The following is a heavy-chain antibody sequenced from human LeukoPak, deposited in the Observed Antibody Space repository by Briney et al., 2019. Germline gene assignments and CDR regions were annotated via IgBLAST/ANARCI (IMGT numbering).Heavy chain of an antibody. CDR3: ARQAHLDYFDY. CDR2: IYHSGST. V-gene: IGHV4-38-2*01. CDR1: GYSISSGYY. J-gene: IGHJ4*02. Sequence: SETLSLTCAVSGYSISSGYYWGWIRQPPGKGLEWIGSIYHSGSTYYNPSLKSRVTISVDTSKNQFSLKLSSVTAADTAVYYCARQAHLDYFDYWGQGTLVTVSS.